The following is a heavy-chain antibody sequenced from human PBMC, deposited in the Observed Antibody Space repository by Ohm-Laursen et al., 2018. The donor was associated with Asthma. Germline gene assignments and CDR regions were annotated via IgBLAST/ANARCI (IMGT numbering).Heavy chain of an antibody. CDR2: GGSYYDGGLK. CDR3: DRDVMEWYLPAFDF. D-gene: IGHD3-3*01. Sequence: RSLRLSCAASGYTFSRYSIHWVRQAPGKGLEWVAVGGSYYDGGLKYYADSVNGRFTVSRDDSKNTLYLQMDSLRPDDTAVYYCDRDVMEWYLPAFDFWGQGTLVTVSS. CDR1: GYTFSRYS. J-gene: IGHJ4*02. V-gene: IGHV3-30*03.